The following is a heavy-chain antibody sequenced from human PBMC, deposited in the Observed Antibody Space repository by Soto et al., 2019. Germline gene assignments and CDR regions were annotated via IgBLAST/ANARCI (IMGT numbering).Heavy chain of an antibody. V-gene: IGHV1-18*01. D-gene: IGHD2-2*01. J-gene: IGHJ4*02. Sequence: ASVKVACKASGYTFTTFGISWVRQAPGQGLEWMGWISTSNGNTKYAQKVQGRVTMSTDTTTSTAHMELSSLKSDDTAVYYCAREYCTSTSCYGVDYWGQGILVTVSS. CDR3: AREYCTSTSCYGVDY. CDR1: GYTFTTFG. CDR2: ISTSNGNT.